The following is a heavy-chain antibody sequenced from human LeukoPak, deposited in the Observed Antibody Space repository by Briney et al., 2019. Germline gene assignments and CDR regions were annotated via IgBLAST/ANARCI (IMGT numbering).Heavy chain of an antibody. V-gene: IGHV4-59*01. CDR3: ARGIGSPADY. CDR2: IYYSGST. Sequence: SETLSLTCSVSGGSISSYYWSWIRQPPGKGLEWIGYIYYSGSTNYNPSLKSRVTISVDTSKNQFSLRLSSVTAADTAVYYCARGIGSPADYWGQGTLVTVSS. D-gene: IGHD1-14*01. J-gene: IGHJ4*02. CDR1: GGSISSYY.